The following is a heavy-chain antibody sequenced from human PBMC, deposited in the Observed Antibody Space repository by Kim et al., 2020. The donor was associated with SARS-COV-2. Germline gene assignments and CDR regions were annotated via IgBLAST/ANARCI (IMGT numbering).Heavy chain of an antibody. CDR2: INHSGST. D-gene: IGHD6-6*01. CDR3: ARGASSSSYMDERGYFDY. CDR1: GGSFSGYY. V-gene: IGHV4-34*01. Sequence: SETLSLTCAVYGGSFSGYYWSWIRQPPGKGLEWIGEINHSGSTNYNPSLKSRVTISVDTSKNQFSLKLSSVTAADTAVYYCARGASSSSYMDERGYFDYWGQGTLVTVSS. J-gene: IGHJ4*02.